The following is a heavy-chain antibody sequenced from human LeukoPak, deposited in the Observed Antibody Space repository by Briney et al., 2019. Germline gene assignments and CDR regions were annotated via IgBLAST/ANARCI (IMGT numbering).Heavy chain of an antibody. J-gene: IGHJ4*02. V-gene: IGHV1-8*01. D-gene: IGHD4/OR15-4a*01. CDR2: MNPNSGNT. CDR1: GYTFTSYD. Sequence: ASVKVSCKASGYTFTSYDINWVRQATGQGLEWMGWMNPNSGNTGYAQKFQGRLTMTRNTSISTAYMELSSLRAEDTAVYYCARRAGAYSHPYDYWGQGTLVTVSS. CDR3: ARRAGAYSHPYDY.